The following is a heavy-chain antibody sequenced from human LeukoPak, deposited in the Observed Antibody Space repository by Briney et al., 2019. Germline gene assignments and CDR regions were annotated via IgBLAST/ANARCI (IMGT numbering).Heavy chain of an antibody. J-gene: IGHJ5*02. CDR2: IKQDGNKK. Sequence: PGGALRLSCAASGFCFSSYGMKSVRQAPGKGLEWVANIKQDGNKKYYVDSVKGRFTICRDNAKNSLYLQMNSLRADDTAVYYCARRRWELRVDCLDPWGQGTLVTVST. CDR3: ARRRWELRVDCLDP. V-gene: IGHV3-7*01. D-gene: IGHD1-26*01. CDR1: GFCFSSYG.